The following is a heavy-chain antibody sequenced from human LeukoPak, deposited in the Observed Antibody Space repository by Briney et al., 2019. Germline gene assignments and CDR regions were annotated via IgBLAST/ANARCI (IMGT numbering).Heavy chain of an antibody. CDR1: GFTFGSHA. J-gene: IGHJ4*02. Sequence: GGSLRLSCAASGFTFGSHAVSWVPQAPGKGPEWVSGISDSGISTYYADSVKGRFTVSRDNSKNTLYLQLNCLRAEGTAIYYCARVASWPPRSYFDYWGQGVLVTVSS. CDR3: ARVASWPPRSYFDY. D-gene: IGHD2-15*01. V-gene: IGHV3-23*01. CDR2: ISDSGIST.